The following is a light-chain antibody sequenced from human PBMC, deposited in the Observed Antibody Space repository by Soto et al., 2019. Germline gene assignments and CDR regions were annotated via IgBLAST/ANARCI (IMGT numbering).Light chain of an antibody. CDR3: CSYAGSTTRVQ. V-gene: IGLV2-14*01. J-gene: IGLJ2*01. CDR1: SSDVDTYKY. Sequence: QSVLTQPASVSGSPGQLITISCTGTSSDVDTYKYVSWYQQHPGKAPKLMIYEVSYRPSGVSDRFSGSKSGNTASLTISGLQAEDEADYYCCSYAGSTTRVQFGGGTKVTVL. CDR2: EVS.